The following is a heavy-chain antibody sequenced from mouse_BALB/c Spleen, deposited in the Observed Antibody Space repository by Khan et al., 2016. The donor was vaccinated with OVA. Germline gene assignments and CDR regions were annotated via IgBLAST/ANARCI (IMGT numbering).Heavy chain of an antibody. J-gene: IGHJ1*01. CDR2: FNPNNGGT. Sequence: VQLQQSGPELVKPGASVKISCKTSGYTFTEYTMHWVKQSHGKSLEWIGRFNPNNGGTSYNQKFKGRATLTVDESSSTAYMELRSLTSEDSAVYYCTRRDYYGYNWYFDVWGAGTTVTVSS. CDR1: GYTFTEYT. CDR3: TRRDYYGYNWYFDV. V-gene: IGHV1-22*01. D-gene: IGHD1-2*01.